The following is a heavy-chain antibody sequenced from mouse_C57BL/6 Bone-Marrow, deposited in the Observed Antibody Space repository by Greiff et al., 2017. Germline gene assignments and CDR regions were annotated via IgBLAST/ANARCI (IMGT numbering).Heavy chain of an antibody. CDR1: GFSINSDCY. CDR2: TFYSGIT. CDR3: EGGARRYGSSYEDYAMDY. D-gene: IGHD1-1*01. J-gene: IGHJ4*01. Sequence: EVKLQESGPSLVRPSQTLSLTCTVTGFSINSDCYWIWLRQFPGNKLEYIGYTFYSGITYYNPSLESRTYITGGTSKNQFSLKLSSVTTEDTAIYYCEGGARRYGSSYEDYAMDYWGQGTSVTVSA. V-gene: IGHV3-3*01.